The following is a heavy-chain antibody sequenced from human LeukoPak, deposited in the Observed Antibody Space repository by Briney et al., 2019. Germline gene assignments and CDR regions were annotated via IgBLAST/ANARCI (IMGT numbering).Heavy chain of an antibody. Sequence: GASVKVSCKASGYTFTSYAMNWVRQAPGQGLEWMGWINTNTGNPTYAQGFTGRFVFSLDTSVSTAYLQISSLKAEDTAVYYCARVARYCGGDCYWSLNPRNWFDPWGQGTLVTVSS. CDR3: ARVARYCGGDCYWSLNPRNWFDP. D-gene: IGHD2-21*02. CDR1: GYTFTSYA. J-gene: IGHJ5*02. V-gene: IGHV7-4-1*02. CDR2: INTNTGNP.